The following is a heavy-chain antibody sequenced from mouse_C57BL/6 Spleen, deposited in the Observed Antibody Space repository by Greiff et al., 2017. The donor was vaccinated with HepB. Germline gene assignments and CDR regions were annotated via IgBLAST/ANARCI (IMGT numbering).Heavy chain of an antibody. J-gene: IGHJ2*01. D-gene: IGHD1-1*01. CDR1: GYAFSSSW. CDR2: IYPGDGDT. CDR3: AHYYGSSYDFDY. V-gene: IGHV1-82*01. Sequence: QVQLQQSGPELVKPGASVKISCKASGYAFSSSWMNWVKQRPGKGLEWIGRIYPGDGDTNYNGKFKGKATLTADKSSSTAYMQLSSLTSEDSAVYFCAHYYGSSYDFDYWGQGTTLTVSS.